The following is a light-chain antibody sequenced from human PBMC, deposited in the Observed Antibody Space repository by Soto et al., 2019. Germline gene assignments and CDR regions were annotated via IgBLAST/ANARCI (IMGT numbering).Light chain of an antibody. Sequence: EIVLTQSPGTLSLSPGERATLSCRASQSVSSSYLAWYQQKPGQAPRLLIYGASSRATGIPDRFSGGGSGTDFTPTISRLEPEDFAVYYCQQYDSSPLTFGGGTKVEIK. CDR3: QQYDSSPLT. V-gene: IGKV3-20*01. J-gene: IGKJ4*02. CDR1: QSVSSSY. CDR2: GAS.